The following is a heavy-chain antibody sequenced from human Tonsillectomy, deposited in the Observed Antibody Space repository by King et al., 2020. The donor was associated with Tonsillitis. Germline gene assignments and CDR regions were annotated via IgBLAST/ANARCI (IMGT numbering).Heavy chain of an antibody. CDR3: AKERGQWLDAYYYYGMDV. D-gene: IGHD6-19*01. Sequence: VQLVESGGGLVQPGGSLRLSCAASGFTFSSYAMSWVRQAPGKGLEWVSGISGSGGSTYYADSVKGRFTISRDNSKNTLYLQMNSLRAEDTAVYYCAKERGQWLDAYYYYGMDVWGQGTTVTVSS. J-gene: IGHJ6*02. V-gene: IGHV3-23*04. CDR2: ISGSGGST. CDR1: GFTFSSYA.